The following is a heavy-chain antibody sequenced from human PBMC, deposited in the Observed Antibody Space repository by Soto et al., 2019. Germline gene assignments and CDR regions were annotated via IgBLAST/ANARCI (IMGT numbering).Heavy chain of an antibody. Sequence: NPGGSLRLSCAASGFIFSNAWMSWVRQAPGKGLEWVGRIKSKADGGTTNYAAPVKGRFNISRDGSKNTLYLQMNGLKTEDTAVYYCTTGWSSKDYWGQGTLVTVSS. CDR2: IKSKADGGTT. V-gene: IGHV3-15*01. CDR1: GFIFSNAW. J-gene: IGHJ4*02. D-gene: IGHD3-3*01. CDR3: TTGWSSKDY.